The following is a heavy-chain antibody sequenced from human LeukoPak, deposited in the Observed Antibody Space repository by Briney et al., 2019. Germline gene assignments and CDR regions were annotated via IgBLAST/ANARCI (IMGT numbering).Heavy chain of an antibody. CDR3: ARDVPYYYDSSGYYLNFDY. CDR2: IGAYNGNT. CDR1: GYTFTSYG. Sequence: ASVKVSCKASGYTFTSYGISWVRQAPGQGLEWMGWIGAYNGNTNYAQKLQGRVTMTTDTSTSTAYMELRSLRSDDTAVYYCARDVPYYYDSSGYYLNFDYWGQGTLVTVSS. V-gene: IGHV1-18*01. J-gene: IGHJ4*02. D-gene: IGHD3-22*01.